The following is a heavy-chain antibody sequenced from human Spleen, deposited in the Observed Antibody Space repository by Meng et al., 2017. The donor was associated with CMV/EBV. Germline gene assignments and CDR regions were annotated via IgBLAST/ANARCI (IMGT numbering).Heavy chain of an antibody. Sequence: GESLKISCAASGFTFSSYGMHWVRQAPGKGLEWVAFIRYDGSNKYYADSVKGRFTISRDNSKNTLYLQMNSLRAEDTAVYYCAKCCRWGIKSYYFDYWGQGTLVTVSS. J-gene: IGHJ4*02. V-gene: IGHV3-30*02. CDR1: GFTFSSYG. CDR3: AKCCRWGIKSYYFDY. D-gene: IGHD3-10*01. CDR2: IRYDGSNK.